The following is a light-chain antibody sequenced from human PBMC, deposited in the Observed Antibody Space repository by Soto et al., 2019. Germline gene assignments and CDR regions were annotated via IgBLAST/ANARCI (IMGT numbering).Light chain of an antibody. CDR2: DVS. J-gene: IGLJ1*01. Sequence: QSVLAQPPSVSGSPGQSVTISCTGTSSDVGGYNYVSWYQQHPGKAPKLMIYDVSKRPSGVPDRFSGSKSGNTASLTISGRQAEDEADYYCCSYAGSNSYVFGTGTKVTVL. CDR1: SSDVGGYNY. CDR3: CSYAGSNSYV. V-gene: IGLV2-11*01.